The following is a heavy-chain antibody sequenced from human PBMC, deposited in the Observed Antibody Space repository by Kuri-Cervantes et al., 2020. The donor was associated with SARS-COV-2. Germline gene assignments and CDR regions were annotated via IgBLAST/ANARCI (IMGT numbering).Heavy chain of an antibody. CDR1: GYTFTSYY. V-gene: IGHV1-46*01. CDR3: YCAPKEGFDS. D-gene: IGHD2-21*01. Sequence: ASGKVSCKASGYTFTSYYMHWVRQAPGQGLEWMGMVKTDSGNTLYAQIFQGRVTMTRDISTATAYMELSSLTSEDTAIYYCYCAPKEGFDSWGQGTLVTVSS. CDR2: VKTDSGNT. J-gene: IGHJ4*02.